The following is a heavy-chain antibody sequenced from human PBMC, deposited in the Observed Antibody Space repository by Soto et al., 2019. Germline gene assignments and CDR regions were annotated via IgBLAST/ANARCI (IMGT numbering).Heavy chain of an antibody. CDR3: AAGRHNTSGANTWFEP. J-gene: IGHJ5*02. CDR2: ISDTGGGT. Sequence: EVQLLESGGGFVQPGGSLRLSCAASGVTSSTYAMNWVRQAPGKGLEWVSTISDTGGGTFYAGSVKGRFTISRDNSKNTVYLQMRSLRADNSAIYFCAAGRHNTSGANTWFEPWGRGTQASVSS. D-gene: IGHD2-15*01. V-gene: IGHV3-23*01. CDR1: GVTSSTYA.